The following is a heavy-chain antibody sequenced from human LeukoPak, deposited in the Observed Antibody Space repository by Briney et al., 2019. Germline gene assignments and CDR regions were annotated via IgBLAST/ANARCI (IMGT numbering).Heavy chain of an antibody. J-gene: IGHJ4*02. V-gene: IGHV4-4*07. D-gene: IGHD5-18*01. CDR1: GGSISSYY. Sequence: SETLSLTCTASGGSISSYYWSWIRQPAGKGLEWIGRIYTSGSTNYNPSLKSRVTISIDTSKNQFSLKLNSVTAADTAVYYCARDRGYSYAFDYWGQGTLVTVSS. CDR2: IYTSGST. CDR3: ARDRGYSYAFDY.